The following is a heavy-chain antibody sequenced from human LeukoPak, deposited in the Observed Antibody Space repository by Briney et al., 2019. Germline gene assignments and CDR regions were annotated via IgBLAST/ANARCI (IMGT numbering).Heavy chain of an antibody. J-gene: IGHJ4*02. CDR2: IWYDGSIK. D-gene: IGHD6-19*01. Sequence: PGGSLRLSCAASGFTFDDYAMHWVRQAPGKGLEWVAVIWYDGSIKYYADSVEGRFAISRDNSKNTLYLQMNSLRAEDTAVYYCASAAGPFDNWGQGTLVTVSS. CDR1: GFTFDDYA. CDR3: ASAAGPFDN. V-gene: IGHV3-33*08.